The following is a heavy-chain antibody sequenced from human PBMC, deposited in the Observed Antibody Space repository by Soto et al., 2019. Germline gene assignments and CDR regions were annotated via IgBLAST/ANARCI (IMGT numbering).Heavy chain of an antibody. CDR1: GGSISSGGYY. J-gene: IGHJ4*02. D-gene: IGHD3-3*01. Sequence: QVQLQESGPGLVKPSQTLSLTCTVSGGSISSGGYYWSWIRQHPGKGLEWIGYIYYSGSTYYNPSLKSRVTISVDTSKNQFSLKRSSVTAADTAVYYCARGTVLRFLEWLSPDYWVQGTLVTVSS. CDR3: ARGTVLRFLEWLSPDY. CDR2: IYYSGST. V-gene: IGHV4-31*03.